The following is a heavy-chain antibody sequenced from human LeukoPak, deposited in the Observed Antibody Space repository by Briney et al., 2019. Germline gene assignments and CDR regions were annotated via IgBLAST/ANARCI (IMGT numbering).Heavy chain of an antibody. J-gene: IGHJ4*02. Sequence: SETLSLTCAVYGGSFSGYYWSWIRQPPGKGLEWNGEINHSGRPNYNPSLKSRVAISVVTSKNQFSLKLSSVTAADTAVYYCARGRRDFSSGYWNFDYWGQGTLVTVSS. CDR3: ARGRRDFSSGYWNFDY. CDR1: GGSFSGYY. CDR2: INHSGRP. V-gene: IGHV4-34*01. D-gene: IGHD3-3*01.